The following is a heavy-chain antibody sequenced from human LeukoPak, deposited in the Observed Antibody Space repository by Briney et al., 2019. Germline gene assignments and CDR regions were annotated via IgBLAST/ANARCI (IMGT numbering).Heavy chain of an antibody. D-gene: IGHD1-1*01. J-gene: IGHJ4*02. V-gene: IGHV3-7*01. CDR3: ARDAWKDRYFDY. CDR2: IKQDGREK. Sequence: GGSLRLSCAASGFTFSSYWMSWVRQARGKGLEGVANIKQDGREKHYVDSVKGRFTISRDDAKNSLYLQINSLRAEDRAVYYCARDAWKDRYFDYWGQGTLVTVSS. CDR1: GFTFSSYW.